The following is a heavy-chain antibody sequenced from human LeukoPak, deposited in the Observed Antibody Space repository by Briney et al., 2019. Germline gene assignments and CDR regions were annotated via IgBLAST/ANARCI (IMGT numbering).Heavy chain of an antibody. CDR1: GGSLSGYY. CDR2: ITHTGFT. Sequence: SETLSRTCAVYGGSLSGYYWSWIRQPPGKGLEWIGEITHTGFTNYNPSLESRVVISVDTYNNHFSLKARSVAAADTAVYYCASRHIYSNYVDYWGQGTLVTVSS. D-gene: IGHD4-4*01. V-gene: IGHV4-34*01. CDR3: ASRHIYSNYVDY. J-gene: IGHJ4*02.